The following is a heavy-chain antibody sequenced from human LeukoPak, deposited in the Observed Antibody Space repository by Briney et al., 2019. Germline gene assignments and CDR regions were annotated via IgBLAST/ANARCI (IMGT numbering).Heavy chain of an antibody. CDR3: ASPGIYSGYDQNYYYYMDV. Sequence: ASVKVSCKASGYTFTSYDINWVRQATGQGLEWMGWMNPNSGNTGYAQKFQGRVTITRNTSISTAYMELSSLRSEDTAVYYCASPGIYSGYDQNYYYYMDVWGKGTTVTVSS. CDR2: MNPNSGNT. D-gene: IGHD5-12*01. J-gene: IGHJ6*03. V-gene: IGHV1-8*03. CDR1: GYTFTSYD.